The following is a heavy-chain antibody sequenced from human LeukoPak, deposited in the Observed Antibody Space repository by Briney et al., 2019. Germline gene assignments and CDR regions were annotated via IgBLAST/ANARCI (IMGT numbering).Heavy chain of an antibody. Sequence: SETLSLTCTVSGGSISSYYWSWIRQPPGKGLEWIGYIYYSGSANYNPSLKSRVTISVDTSKNQFSLKLSSVTAADTAVYYCARVPGETVVSSNDAFDIWGQGTMVTVSS. CDR1: GGSISSYY. D-gene: IGHD4-23*01. CDR3: ARVPGETVVSSNDAFDI. J-gene: IGHJ3*02. CDR2: IYYSGSA. V-gene: IGHV4-59*01.